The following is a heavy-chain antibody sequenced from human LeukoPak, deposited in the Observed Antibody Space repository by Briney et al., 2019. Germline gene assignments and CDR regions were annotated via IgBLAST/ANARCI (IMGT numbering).Heavy chain of an antibody. D-gene: IGHD4-17*01. CDR1: GFTFSSYG. CDR2: IRYDGSNK. J-gene: IGHJ4*02. V-gene: IGHV3-30*02. Sequence: PGGSLRLSCAASGFTFSSYGMHWVRQAPGKGLEWVAFIRYDGSNKYYADSVKGRFTISRDNSKNTLYLQMNSLRAEDTAVYYCAKAGPTVTNLDDWGQGTLVTVSS. CDR3: AKAGPTVTNLDD.